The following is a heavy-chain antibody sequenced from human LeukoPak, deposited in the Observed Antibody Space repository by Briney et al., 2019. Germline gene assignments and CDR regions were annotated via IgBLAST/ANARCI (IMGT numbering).Heavy chain of an antibody. D-gene: IGHD3-3*01. J-gene: IGHJ4*02. CDR1: GGSISSSSYY. Sequence: SETLSLTCTVSGGSISSSSYYWGWIRQPPGKGLEWIGSIYYSGSTYYNPSLKSRVTISVDTSKNQFSLKLSSVTAADTAVYYCARDHYFGVVITNFDYWGQGTLVTVSS. CDR3: ARDHYFGVVITNFDY. V-gene: IGHV4-39*02. CDR2: IYYSGST.